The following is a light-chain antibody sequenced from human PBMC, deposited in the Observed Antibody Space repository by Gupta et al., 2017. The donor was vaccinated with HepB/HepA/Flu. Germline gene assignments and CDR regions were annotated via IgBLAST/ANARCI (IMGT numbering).Light chain of an antibody. V-gene: IGKV1-39*01. CDR1: QNIDYY. Sequence: IQLTQSPSSLSISVGDRVSITCRSSQNIDYYSHWYVQQPGKAPKLLIYSSSKSQSGVPSRFSGSASATDFTLTIRRVQPDDFATYYCQQNYNTPFTFGQGTQLEIK. CDR2: SSS. J-gene: IGKJ5*01. CDR3: QQNYNTPFT.